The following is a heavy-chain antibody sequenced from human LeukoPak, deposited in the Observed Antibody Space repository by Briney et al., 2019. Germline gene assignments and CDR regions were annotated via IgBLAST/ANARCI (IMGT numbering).Heavy chain of an antibody. J-gene: IGHJ4*02. CDR2: ISAYNGNT. D-gene: IGHD3-3*01. Sequence: WASVKVSCKASGYTFTSYGISWVRQAPGQGLEWMGWISAYNGNTNYAQKLQGRVTMTTDTSTSTAYMELRSLRSDDTAVYYCARSHLQYYDFWSGPYPLFDYWGQGTLVTVSS. V-gene: IGHV1-18*01. CDR1: GYTFTSYG. CDR3: ARSHLQYYDFWSGPYPLFDY.